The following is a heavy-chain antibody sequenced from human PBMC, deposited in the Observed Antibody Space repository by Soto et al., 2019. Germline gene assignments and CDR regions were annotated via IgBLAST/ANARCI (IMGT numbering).Heavy chain of an antibody. V-gene: IGHV4-30-4*01. CDR2: IYYSGST. J-gene: IGHJ4*02. CDR3: ARAGGSWKKQYYFDY. D-gene: IGHD2-15*01. CDR1: GGSISSGDYY. Sequence: QVQLQESGPGLVKPSQTLSLTCTVSGGSISSGDYYWSWIRQPPGKGLEWIGYIYYSGSTYYNPSLKSRVTISVDKSKNQFSLKLSSVTAADTAVYYCARAGGSWKKQYYFDYWGQGTLVTVSS.